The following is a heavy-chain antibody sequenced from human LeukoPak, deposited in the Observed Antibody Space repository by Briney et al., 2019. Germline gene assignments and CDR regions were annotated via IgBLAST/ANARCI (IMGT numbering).Heavy chain of an antibody. CDR3: ARDRVWFDP. CDR2: IYYSGST. J-gene: IGHJ5*02. V-gene: IGHV4-59*01. CDR1: GGSISSYY. Sequence: SETLSLTCTVSGGSISSYYWSWIRQPPGKGLEWIGYIYYSGSTNYNPSLKSRVTISVDTSKNQFSLKLSSVTAADTAVYYCARDRVWFDPWGQGTLVTVSS.